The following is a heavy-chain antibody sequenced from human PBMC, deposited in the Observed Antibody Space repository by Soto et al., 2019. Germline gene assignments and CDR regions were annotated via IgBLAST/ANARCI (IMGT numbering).Heavy chain of an antibody. J-gene: IGHJ2*01. CDR1: GGTFSSYS. CDR3: ARDSAGTAYWYFDL. CDR2: IIPIFGTA. D-gene: IGHD6-19*01. Sequence: SVKVSCKASGGTFSSYSISWVRQAPGQGLEWMGGIIPIFGTANYAQKFQGRVTITADESTSTAYMELSSLRSEDTAVYYCARDSAGTAYWYFDLWGRGTLVTVSS. V-gene: IGHV1-69*13.